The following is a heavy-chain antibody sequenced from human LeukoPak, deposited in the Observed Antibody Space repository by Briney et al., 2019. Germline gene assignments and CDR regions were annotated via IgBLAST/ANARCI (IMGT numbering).Heavy chain of an antibody. CDR1: GFTFSSYA. J-gene: IGHJ4*02. CDR3: AKDRRGYSYGPVDH. D-gene: IGHD5-18*01. CDR2: ISGSGGTT. V-gene: IGHV3-23*01. Sequence: SGGSLRLSCAASGFTFSSYAMSWVRQAPEKGLELGSAISGSGGTTYYADSVKGRFTISRDDSENTLYLQMNSLRAEDTALYYCAKDRRGYSYGPVDHWGQGTLVTVSS.